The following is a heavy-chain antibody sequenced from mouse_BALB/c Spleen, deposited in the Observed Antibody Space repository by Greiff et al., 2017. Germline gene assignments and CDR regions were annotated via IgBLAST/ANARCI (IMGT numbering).Heavy chain of an antibody. CDR1: GFTFSSYA. CDR3: AREGPLFAY. Sequence: EVKLVESGGGLVKPGGSLKLSCAASGFTFSSYAMSWVRQTPEKRLEWVASISSGGSTYYPDSVKGRFTISRDNARNILYLQMSSLRSEDPAMYYCAREGPLFAYWGQGTLVTVSA. D-gene: IGHD6-1*01. J-gene: IGHJ3*01. CDR2: ISSGGST. V-gene: IGHV5-6-5*01.